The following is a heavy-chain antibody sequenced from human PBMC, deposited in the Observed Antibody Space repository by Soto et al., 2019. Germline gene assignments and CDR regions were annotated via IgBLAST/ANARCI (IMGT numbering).Heavy chain of an antibody. Sequence: QLQLQESGSGLVKPSQTLSLTCAVSGGSISSGGYSWSWVRQQPGKGLEWIGYVFHTGSTYYNPSLKSRVTISVDKAKNQFSLSLNSLTAADTAVYHCARTDYCGAGSCYFDYWGHGTLVTVSS. CDR3: ARTDYCGAGSCYFDY. J-gene: IGHJ4*01. CDR2: VFHTGST. CDR1: GGSISSGGYS. V-gene: IGHV4-30-2*01. D-gene: IGHD2-15*01.